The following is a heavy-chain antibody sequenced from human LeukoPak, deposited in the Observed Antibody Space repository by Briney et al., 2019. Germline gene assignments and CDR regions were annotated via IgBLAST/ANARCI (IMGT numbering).Heavy chain of an antibody. D-gene: IGHD3-22*01. CDR2: IRYDGSNK. J-gene: IGHJ3*02. CDR3: ARDRYDSSGQGAFDI. CDR1: GFTFSSYG. V-gene: IGHV3-30*02. Sequence: GGSLRLSCAASGFTFSSYGMHWVRQAPGKGLEWVAFIRYDGSNKYYADSVKGRFTISRDNSKNTLYLQMNSLRAEDTAVYYCARDRYDSSGQGAFDIWGQGTVVTVSS.